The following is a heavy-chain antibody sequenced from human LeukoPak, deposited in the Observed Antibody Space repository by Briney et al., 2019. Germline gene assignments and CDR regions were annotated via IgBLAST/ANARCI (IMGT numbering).Heavy chain of an antibody. Sequence: SETLSLTCTVSGGSISSFYWSWIRQPPGKGLEWIGYIYYSGSTNYNPSLKSRVTISIDTSNNQFSLKLNSVTAADTAVYYCARVGHYYDPGSYYNARGFFDYWGQGTLVTVSS. J-gene: IGHJ4*02. CDR1: GGSISSFY. V-gene: IGHV4-59*01. CDR2: IYYSGST. CDR3: ARVGHYYDPGSYYNARGFFDY. D-gene: IGHD3-10*01.